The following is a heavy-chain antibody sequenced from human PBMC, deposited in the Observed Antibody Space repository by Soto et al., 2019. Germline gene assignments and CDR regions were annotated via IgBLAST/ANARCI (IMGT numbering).Heavy chain of an antibody. V-gene: IGHV1-18*01. CDR2: ITTYNGNT. CDR3: ARALTGYGMDV. Sequence: QVQLVQSGVEVREPGASVKVSCKAVRYIFTNYGVSWVRQAPGQGLEWMGWITTYNGNTEYAQKFQGRVTMTTDASTSTAYMELGSLRSDDTAIYYCARALTGYGMDVWGHATTVTVSS. CDR1: RYIFTNYG. J-gene: IGHJ6*02.